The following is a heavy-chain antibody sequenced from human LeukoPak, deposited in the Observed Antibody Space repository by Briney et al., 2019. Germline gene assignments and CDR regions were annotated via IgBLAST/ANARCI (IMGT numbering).Heavy chain of an antibody. CDR1: GFTFSGYG. J-gene: IGHJ4*02. Sequence: GGSLRLSCAASGFTFSGYGMTWVRQAPGKGLEWVSYISSSSSTIYYADSVKGRFTISRDKAKTSLFLQMNSLRVDDTALYYCVRGEVTYSLDYWGQGTLVIVSA. CDR3: VRGEVTYSLDY. D-gene: IGHD2-15*01. V-gene: IGHV3-48*01. CDR2: ISSSSSTI.